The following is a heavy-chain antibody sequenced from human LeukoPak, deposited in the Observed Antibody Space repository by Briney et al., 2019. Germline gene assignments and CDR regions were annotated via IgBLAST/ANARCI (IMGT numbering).Heavy chain of an antibody. Sequence: SVKVSCKASGGTFSSYAISWVRQAPGQGLEWMGGIIPIFGTANYAQKFQGRVTITADESTSTAYMELSSLRSEDTAVYYCARDPRPRYSSSWYPGYFDYWGQGTLVTVSS. J-gene: IGHJ4*02. D-gene: IGHD6-13*01. CDR3: ARDPRPRYSSSWYPGYFDY. V-gene: IGHV1-69*13. CDR2: IIPIFGTA. CDR1: GGTFSSYA.